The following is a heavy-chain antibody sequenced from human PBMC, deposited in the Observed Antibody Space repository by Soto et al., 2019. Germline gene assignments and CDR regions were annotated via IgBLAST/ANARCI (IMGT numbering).Heavy chain of an antibody. CDR3: ARVSNSCSLTGYFHH. CDR1: GYTFTNYG. Sequence: QIQLVQSGAEVKKPGASVKVSCKASGYTFTNYGLSWVRRAPGQGLEWMGWISTYNGNTNYAQVLQGRVTMTTDTSTDTAYMELRTLRSGDTAVYYCARVSNSCSLTGYFHHWGQGTLVAVSS. J-gene: IGHJ4*02. D-gene: IGHD3-9*01. CDR2: ISTYNGNT. V-gene: IGHV1-18*01.